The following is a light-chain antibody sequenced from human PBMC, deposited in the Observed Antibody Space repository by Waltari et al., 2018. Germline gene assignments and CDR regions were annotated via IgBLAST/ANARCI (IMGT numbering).Light chain of an antibody. CDR2: WAS. CDR3: QQYYSTPFT. V-gene: IGKV4-1*01. J-gene: IGKJ3*01. CDR1: QSVLHSPNNYNY. Sequence: DIVMTQSPDSLAVSLGERATINCKASQSVLHSPNNYNYLAWYQQKPGQPPNLLIYWASTRESGVPDRFSGSGSGTDFTLTISSLQAEDVAVYYCQQYYSTPFTFGPGTKVDIK.